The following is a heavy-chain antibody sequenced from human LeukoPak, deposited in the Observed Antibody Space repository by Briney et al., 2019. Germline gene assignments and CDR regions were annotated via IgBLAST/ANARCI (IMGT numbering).Heavy chain of an antibody. CDR2: IKQDGSEK. CDR3: AREGYCTGGICSFDY. CDR1: RFTFSNYW. Sequence: GGSLRLSCAASRFTFSNYWMNWVRQAPGKGLEWVAKIKQDGSEKYYVDSVKGRFTISRDNAKNAVYLQMNSLRGEDTVIYYCAREGYCTGGICSFDYWGQGPLVTVSS. D-gene: IGHD2-15*01. V-gene: IGHV3-7*03. J-gene: IGHJ4*02.